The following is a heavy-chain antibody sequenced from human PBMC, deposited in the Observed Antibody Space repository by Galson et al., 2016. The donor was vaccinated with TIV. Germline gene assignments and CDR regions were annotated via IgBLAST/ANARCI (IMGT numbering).Heavy chain of an antibody. D-gene: IGHD5-18*01. CDR1: GGSVSRYY. J-gene: IGHJ4*02. V-gene: IGHV4-4*07. Sequence: ETLSLTCSVSGGSVSRYYWSWVRQSPGKGLEWIGRIFTDGTTTYNPSLKSRVAISVDTSSRQFSLRLRSVTAADTALYYCATVNTNSRKYFDYWGQGIQVTVS. CDR3: ATVNTNSRKYFDY. CDR2: IFTDGTT.